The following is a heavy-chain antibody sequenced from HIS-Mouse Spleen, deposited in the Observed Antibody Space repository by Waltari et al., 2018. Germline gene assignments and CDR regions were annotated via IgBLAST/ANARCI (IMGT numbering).Heavy chain of an antibody. J-gene: IGHJ3*02. CDR1: GFPFRSYS. Sequence: EVQLVQSGGGLVKPGGSLRLPGAASGFPFRSYSMNWVRQAPGKGLEWVSSISSSSSYIYYADSVKGRFTISRDNAKNSLYLQMNSLRAEDTAVYYCARRLLTGDAFDIWGQGTMVTVSS. V-gene: IGHV3-21*01. CDR3: ARRLLTGDAFDI. CDR2: ISSSSSYI. D-gene: IGHD7-27*01.